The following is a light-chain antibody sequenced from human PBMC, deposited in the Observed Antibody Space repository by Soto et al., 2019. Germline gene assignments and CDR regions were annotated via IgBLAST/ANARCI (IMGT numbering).Light chain of an antibody. Sequence: QSVLTQPPSASGTPGQRVTISCSGSSSNIGSNTVVWYQQLPGTAPKLLMYTNNKRPSGVPDRFSGSKSGTSASLAISGLQSEDEADYYCAAWDDSLNGVVFGGGTKLNVL. V-gene: IGLV1-44*01. CDR3: AAWDDSLNGVV. J-gene: IGLJ2*01. CDR1: SSNIGSNT. CDR2: TNN.